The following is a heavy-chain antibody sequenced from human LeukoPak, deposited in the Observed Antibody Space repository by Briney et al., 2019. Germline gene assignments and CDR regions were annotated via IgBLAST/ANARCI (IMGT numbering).Heavy chain of an antibody. J-gene: IGHJ5*02. CDR2: IYTSGST. CDR3: ARLVVITTFDWFDP. CDR1: GGSISSYY. V-gene: IGHV4-4*07. D-gene: IGHD3-22*01. Sequence: SETLSLTCTVSGGSISSYYWSWIRQPAGKGLEWIGRIYTSGSTNYNPSLRSRVTMSVDTSKNQFSLKLTSVTAADTAVYYCARLVVITTFDWFDPWGQGTLVTVSS.